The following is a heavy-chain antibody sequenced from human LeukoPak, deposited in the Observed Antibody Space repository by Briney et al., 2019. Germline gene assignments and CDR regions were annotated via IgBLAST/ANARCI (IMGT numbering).Heavy chain of an antibody. CDR3: AKGEEQRVPIDY. J-gene: IGHJ4*02. V-gene: IGHV3-30-3*01. CDR2: ISYDGSNK. CDR1: GFTFSSYA. D-gene: IGHD3-3*01. Sequence: PGGSLRLSCAASGFTFSSYAMHWVRQAPGKGLEWVAVISYDGSNKYYADSVKGRFTISRDNSKNTLYLQMNSLRAEDTAVYYCAKGEEQRVPIDYWGQGTLVTVSS.